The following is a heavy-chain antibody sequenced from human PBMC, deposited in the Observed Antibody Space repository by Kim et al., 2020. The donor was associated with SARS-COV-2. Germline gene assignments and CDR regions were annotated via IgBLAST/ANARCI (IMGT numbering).Heavy chain of an antibody. CDR1: GGSFSGYY. D-gene: IGHD3-10*01. V-gene: IGHV4-34*01. J-gene: IGHJ4*02. CDR3: ARRPMVRGVIEYYFDY. Sequence: SETLSLTCAVYGGSFSGYYWSWIRQPPGKGLEWIGEINHSGSTNYNPSLKSRVTISVDTSKNQFSLKLSSVTAADTAVYYCARRPMVRGVIEYYFDYWGQGTLVTVSS. CDR2: INHSGST.